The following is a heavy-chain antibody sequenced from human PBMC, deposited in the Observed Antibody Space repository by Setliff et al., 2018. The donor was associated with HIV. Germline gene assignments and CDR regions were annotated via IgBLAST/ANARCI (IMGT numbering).Heavy chain of an antibody. CDR1: GFTFSTYW. J-gene: IGHJ3*01. V-gene: IGHV3-7*01. D-gene: IGHD3-9*01. CDR2: IKQDGTEI. CDR3: VREGEYFDTIGHYLVRRFFDL. Sequence: HPGGSLRLSCAASGFTFSTYWMSWVRQAPGKGLEWVANIKQDGTEIYYVDAVKGRFTISRDNAKKSVFLHMNSLRGEDTAVYYCVREGEYFDTIGHYLVRRFFDLWGQGTMVTVSS.